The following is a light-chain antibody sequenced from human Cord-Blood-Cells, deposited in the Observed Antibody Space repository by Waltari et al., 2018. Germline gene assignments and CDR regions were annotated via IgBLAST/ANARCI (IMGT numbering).Light chain of an antibody. Sequence: QSALTQPASVSGSPGPSITISCTGTSRAVGGSNSVSWYQQHPGQAPKLMIYEASKRPSGVSNRFSGSKSGNTASLTIAGLQAEDEADYYCSSYTSSSTLVVFGGGTKLTVL. CDR3: SSYTSSSTLVV. CDR1: SRAVGGSNS. CDR2: EAS. V-gene: IGLV2-14*01. J-gene: IGLJ2*01.